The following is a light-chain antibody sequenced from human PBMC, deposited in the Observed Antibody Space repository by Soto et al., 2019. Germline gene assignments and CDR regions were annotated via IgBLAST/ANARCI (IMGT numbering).Light chain of an antibody. CDR2: SAS. V-gene: IGKV1-9*01. J-gene: IGKJ1*01. CDR3: QQVNSFPWG. CDR1: QGINSY. Sequence: DIQLTQSPSFLSESVGDRVTITCRASQGINSYLAWYQQKPGRAPKLLIYSASTLQSGVPSRFSGSGSGTEFTLTISSLQPEDFAPYYCQQVNSFPWGFGQGTKVEIK.